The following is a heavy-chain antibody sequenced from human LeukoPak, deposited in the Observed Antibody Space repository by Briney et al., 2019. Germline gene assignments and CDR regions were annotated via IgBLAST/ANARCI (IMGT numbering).Heavy chain of an antibody. CDR2: INHSGST. Sequence: PSETLSLTCAVYGGSFSGYYWSWIRQPPGKGLEWIGEINHSGSTNYNPSLKSRVTISVDTSKNQFSLKLSSVTAADTAVYYCARRVARWELLYYFDYWGQGTLVTVSS. V-gene: IGHV4-34*01. J-gene: IGHJ4*02. CDR3: ARRVARWELLYYFDY. D-gene: IGHD1-26*01. CDR1: GGSFSGYY.